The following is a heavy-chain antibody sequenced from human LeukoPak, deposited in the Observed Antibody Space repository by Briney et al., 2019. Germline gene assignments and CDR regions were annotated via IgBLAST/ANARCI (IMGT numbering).Heavy chain of an antibody. V-gene: IGHV3-23*01. Sequence: GGSLRLSWAAFGLTFINYGMSAVRQAPGMGLDWVSAISGSSSSTYYADSVKGRFTISRDNSKNTLYLQMNSLRAEDTAVYYCAKAAGFMVRGVISDYWGQGTLVTVSS. CDR1: GLTFINYG. CDR3: AKAAGFMVRGVISDY. CDR2: ISGSSSST. J-gene: IGHJ4*02. D-gene: IGHD3-10*01.